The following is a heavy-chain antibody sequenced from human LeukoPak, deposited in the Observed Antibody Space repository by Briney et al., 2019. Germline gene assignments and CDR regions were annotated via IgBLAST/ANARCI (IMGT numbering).Heavy chain of an antibody. CDR3: AKDRSSRIAAAGTDY. J-gene: IGHJ4*02. V-gene: IGHV3-9*01. D-gene: IGHD6-13*01. Sequence: GGSLRLSCAASGFTFDDYAMHWVRQAPGKGLEWVSGISWNSGSIGYADSVKGRFTISRDNAKNSLYLQMNSLRAEDTALYYCAKDRSSRIAAAGTDYWGQGTLVTVSS. CDR1: GFTFDDYA. CDR2: ISWNSGSI.